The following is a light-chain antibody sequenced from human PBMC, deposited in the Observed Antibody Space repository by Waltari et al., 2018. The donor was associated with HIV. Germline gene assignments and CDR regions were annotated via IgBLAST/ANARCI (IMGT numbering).Light chain of an antibody. J-gene: IGKJ2*01. Sequence: IVLTQSPATLSLSPGETATLSCRASQTVSTFLPWYQQKPGQSPRLLISGVSARAPGIPVRFSGSGSETDFTLTISGLEPDDFAVYFCQQRKYLYTFGQGTKVEI. CDR1: QTVSTF. CDR2: GVS. CDR3: QQRKYLYT. V-gene: IGKV3-11*01.